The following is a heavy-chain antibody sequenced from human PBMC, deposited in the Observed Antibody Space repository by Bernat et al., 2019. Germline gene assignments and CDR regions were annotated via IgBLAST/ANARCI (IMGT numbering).Heavy chain of an antibody. V-gene: IGHV3-21*01. D-gene: IGHD4-17*01. CDR1: GFTFSSYS. Sequence: EVQLVESGGGLVKPGGSLRLSCAASGFTFSSYSMNWVRQAPGKGLEWVSSISSSGSTIYYADSVKGRFTISRDNAKNSLYLQMNSLRAEDTAVYYCASIYGDYARPFDYWGQGTLVTVSS. CDR2: ISSSGSTI. CDR3: ASIYGDYARPFDY. J-gene: IGHJ4*02.